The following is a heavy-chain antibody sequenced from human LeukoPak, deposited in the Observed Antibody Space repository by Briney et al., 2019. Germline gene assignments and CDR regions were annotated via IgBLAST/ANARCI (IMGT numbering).Heavy chain of an antibody. Sequence: SETLSLTCAVYGGSFSGYYWSWIRQPPGKGLEWIGEINHSGSTNYNLSLKSRVTISVDTSKNQFSLKLSSVTAADTAVYYCAREQYYYDSSGYIDYWGQGTLVTVSS. CDR2: INHSGST. CDR1: GGSFSGYY. D-gene: IGHD3-22*01. V-gene: IGHV4-34*01. J-gene: IGHJ4*02. CDR3: AREQYYYDSSGYIDY.